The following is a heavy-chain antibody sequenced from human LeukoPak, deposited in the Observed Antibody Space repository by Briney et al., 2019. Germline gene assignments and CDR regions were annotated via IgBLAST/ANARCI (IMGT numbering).Heavy chain of an antibody. CDR2: INPNSGGT. V-gene: IGHV1-2*02. CDR3: ARGYRTVGAIEYFQH. CDR1: GYTFTGYY. Sequence: GASVKVSCKASGYTFTGYYMHWVRQAPGQGLEWMGGINPNSGGTNYAQKFQGRVTMTRDTSTSTAYMELSRLRSDDTAVYYCARGYRTVGAIEYFQHWGQGTLVTVSS. J-gene: IGHJ1*01. D-gene: IGHD1-26*01.